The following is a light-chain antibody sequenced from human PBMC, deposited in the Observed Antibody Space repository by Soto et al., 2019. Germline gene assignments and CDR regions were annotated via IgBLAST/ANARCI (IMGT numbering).Light chain of an antibody. V-gene: IGKV1-5*03. CDR3: QHYNSYSEA. J-gene: IGKJ1*01. Sequence: DIQMTQYPSTLSGSVGVRVTITCRASQTISSWLAWYQQKPGHAPNLEFYEASTLKSGVPSRFSGSGSGTEFTIIISSLQPDDFATYCCQHYNSYSEAFGKGTKV. CDR1: QTISSW. CDR2: EAS.